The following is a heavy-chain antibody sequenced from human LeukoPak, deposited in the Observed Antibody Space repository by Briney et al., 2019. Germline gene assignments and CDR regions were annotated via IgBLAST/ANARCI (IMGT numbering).Heavy chain of an antibody. CDR1: GRYW. V-gene: IGHV3-74*01. Sequence: GATLRLSGAASGRYWMHWVRQAPGKGLVWVSHINSDGSWASYADSLKGRFTISKDNAKNTVYLQMSNLRVEDTAVYYCVSFYETYWGRGTLVTVSS. D-gene: IGHD2/OR15-2a*01. CDR3: VSFYETY. J-gene: IGHJ4*02. CDR2: INSDGSWA.